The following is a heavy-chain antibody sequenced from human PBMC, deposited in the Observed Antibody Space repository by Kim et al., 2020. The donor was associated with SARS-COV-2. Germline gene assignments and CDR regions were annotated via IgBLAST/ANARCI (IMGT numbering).Heavy chain of an antibody. J-gene: IGHJ6*02. V-gene: IGHV3-7*04. Sequence: GRVTISRDNAKNSLYLQMNSLRAEDTAVYYCARCSITMVRPLFRVIGGMDVWGQGTTVTVSS. CDR3: ARCSITMVRPLFRVIGGMDV. D-gene: IGHD3-10*01.